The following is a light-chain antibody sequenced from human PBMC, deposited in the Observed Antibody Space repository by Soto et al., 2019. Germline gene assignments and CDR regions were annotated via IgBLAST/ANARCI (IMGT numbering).Light chain of an antibody. Sequence: QSVLTQPPSMSGAPGQRVTISCTGSSSNIGAGYDVHWYRQLPGTAPKLLIYGNSNRPSGVPDRFSGSKSGTSASLAITGLQAEDEADYYCQSYDSSLSAYVFGTGTKLTVL. V-gene: IGLV1-40*01. CDR1: SSNIGAGYD. J-gene: IGLJ1*01. CDR3: QSYDSSLSAYV. CDR2: GNS.